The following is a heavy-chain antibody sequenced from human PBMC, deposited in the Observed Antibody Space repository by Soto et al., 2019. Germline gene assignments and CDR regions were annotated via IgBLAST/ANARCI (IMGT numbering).Heavy chain of an antibody. V-gene: IGHV3-66*01. CDR2: IYSGGST. D-gene: IGHD3-22*01. CDR3: ARSGPITMIVVVPPYGMDV. J-gene: IGHJ6*02. Sequence: GGSLRLSCAASGFTVSSNYMSWVRQAPGKGLEWVSVIYSGGSTYYADSVKGRFTISRDNSKNTLYLQMNSLRAEDTAVYYCARSGPITMIVVVPPYGMDVWGQGTTVTVSS. CDR1: GFTVSSNY.